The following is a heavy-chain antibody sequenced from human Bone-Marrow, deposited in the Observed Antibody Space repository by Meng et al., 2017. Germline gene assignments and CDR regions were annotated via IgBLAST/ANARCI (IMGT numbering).Heavy chain of an antibody. Sequence: GGSLRLSCAASGFTFSSYWMSWVRQAPGKGLEWVANIKQDGSEKYYVASVKGRFTISRDNAKNSLYLQMNSLRAEDTAVYYCARQIVLRKWGMDVWGQGTTVTVSS. CDR1: GFTFSSYW. CDR2: IKQDGSEK. CDR3: ARQIVLRKWGMDV. J-gene: IGHJ6*02. D-gene: IGHD6-6*01. V-gene: IGHV3-7*01.